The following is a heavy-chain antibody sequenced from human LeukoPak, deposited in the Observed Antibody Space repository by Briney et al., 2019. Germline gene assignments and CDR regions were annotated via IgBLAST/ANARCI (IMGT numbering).Heavy chain of an antibody. V-gene: IGHV3-23*01. CDR1: GFTFSSYA. J-gene: IGHJ4*02. Sequence: PGGSQRLSCAASGFTFSSYAMSWVRQAPGKGLEWVSSIGSSSGKTYYADSVKGRFTISRDNSKNTLYLQMNSLRAEDTAVYCCAKREKGLYYFDYWGQGTLVTVSS. CDR2: IGSSSGKT. CDR3: AKREKGLYYFDY. D-gene: IGHD3-16*01.